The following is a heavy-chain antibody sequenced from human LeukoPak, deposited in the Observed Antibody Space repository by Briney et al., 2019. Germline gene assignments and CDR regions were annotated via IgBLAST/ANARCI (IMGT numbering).Heavy chain of an antibody. CDR2: INPSGGST. J-gene: IGHJ4*02. D-gene: IGHD2-15*01. V-gene: IGHV1-46*01. CDR3: ARGDRVVCSGGSCHGYYFDY. CDR1: GYTFTSYY. Sequence: ASVKVSCKASGYTFTSYYMHWVRQAPGQGLEWMGKINPSGGSTSYAQKFQGRVTMTRDMSTSTVYMELSSLRSEDTAVYYCARGDRVVCSGGSCHGYYFDYWGQGTLVTVSS.